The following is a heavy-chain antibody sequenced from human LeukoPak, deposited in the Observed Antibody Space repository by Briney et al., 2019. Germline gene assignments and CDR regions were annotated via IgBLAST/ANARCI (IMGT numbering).Heavy chain of an antibody. CDR1: GGSISSSSYN. CDR3: ARAKGVYQRPPGY. D-gene: IGHD6-25*01. V-gene: IGHV4-39*07. J-gene: IGHJ4*02. Sequence: PSETLSLTCTVSGGSISSSSYNWDWIRQPPGKGLEWIGRISYSGSTYYNPSLKSRVTISVDTSKNQFSLKLSSVTAADTAVYYCARAKGVYQRPPGYWGQGTLVTVSS. CDR2: ISYSGST.